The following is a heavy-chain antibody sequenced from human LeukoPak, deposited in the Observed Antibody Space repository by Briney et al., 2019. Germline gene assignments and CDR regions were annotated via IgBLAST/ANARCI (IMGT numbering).Heavy chain of an antibody. V-gene: IGHV3-23*01. CDR1: GFTFSSYA. D-gene: IGHD2-8*01. J-gene: IGHJ4*02. Sequence: GGSLRLSCAASGFTFSSYAVSWVRQAPGKGLGWVSSISGSGGSTYSADSVKGRFTISRDNSKNTLYLQMNSLRAEDTALYYCAKDRSCTNDICHGDFDYWRQGTLVTVSS. CDR2: ISGSGGST. CDR3: AKDRSCTNDICHGDFDY.